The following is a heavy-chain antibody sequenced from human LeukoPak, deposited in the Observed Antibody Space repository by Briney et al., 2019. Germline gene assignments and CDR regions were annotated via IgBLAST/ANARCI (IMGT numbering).Heavy chain of an antibody. CDR1: GFTFSRYA. Sequence: GGSLRLSCAASGFTFSRYAMHWVRQAPGKGLEWVAVTSSDGNEKYYADSVKGRFTISRDNSKNTVFLQMNSLSTEDTAVYSCFTGSAYYYDSWGQGTLVTVSS. V-gene: IGHV3-30*01. CDR3: FTGSAYYYDS. D-gene: IGHD3-22*01. J-gene: IGHJ5*01. CDR2: TSSDGNEK.